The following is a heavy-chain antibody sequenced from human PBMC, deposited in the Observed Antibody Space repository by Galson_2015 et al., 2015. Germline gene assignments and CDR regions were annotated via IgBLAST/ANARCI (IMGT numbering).Heavy chain of an antibody. Sequence: SLRLSCAASGFIFNSYDMHWVRQGKGKGLEWVATIGTAGDTYYRGSVKGRFTVSRENGKSSLYLQMNSLRAVDTAVYYCARGEEVVIRHGYNPLFDHWGQGTLVTVSS. J-gene: IGHJ4*02. V-gene: IGHV3-13*01. D-gene: IGHD2-21*01. CDR3: ARGEEVVIRHGYNPLFDH. CDR2: IGTAGDT. CDR1: GFIFNSYD.